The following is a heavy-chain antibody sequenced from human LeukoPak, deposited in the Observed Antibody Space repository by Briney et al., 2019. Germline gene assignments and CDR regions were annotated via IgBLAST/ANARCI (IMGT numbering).Heavy chain of an antibody. V-gene: IGHV1-8*01. D-gene: IGHD5-24*01. CDR3: ARGSSEELATIAD. CDR1: RYTFTSYA. CDR2: MNPSNGNT. J-gene: IGHJ4*02. Sequence: ASVKVSCKASRYTFTSYAINWVRQATGQGLEWMGWMNPSNGNTGFAQKFQGRLTMTRDTSISTAYMELRGLTSDDTAVYFCARGSSEELATIADWGQGTLVTVSS.